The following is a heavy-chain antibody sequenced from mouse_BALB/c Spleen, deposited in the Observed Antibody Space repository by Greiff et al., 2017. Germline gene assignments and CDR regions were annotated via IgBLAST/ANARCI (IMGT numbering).Heavy chain of an antibody. CDR2: ISYSGST. Sequence: EVKLQESGPSLVKPSQTLSLTCSVTGDSITSGYWNWIRKFPGNKLEYMGYISYSGSTYYNPSLKSRISITRDTSKNQYYLQLNSVTTEDTATYYCARWRSDYEAPFAYWGQGTLVTVSA. J-gene: IGHJ3*01. CDR3: ARWRSDYEAPFAY. V-gene: IGHV3-8*02. D-gene: IGHD2-4*01. CDR1: GDSITSGY.